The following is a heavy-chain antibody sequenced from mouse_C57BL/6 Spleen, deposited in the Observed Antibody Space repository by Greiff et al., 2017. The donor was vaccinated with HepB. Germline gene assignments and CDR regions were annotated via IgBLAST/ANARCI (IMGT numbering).Heavy chain of an antibody. D-gene: IGHD1-1*01. V-gene: IGHV1-62-2*01. J-gene: IGHJ4*01. CDR1: GYTFTEYT. CDR3: ARHEGRPYYYGSSYVDAMDY. CDR2: FYPGSGSI. Sequence: VQLQQSGAELVKPGASVKLSCKASGYTFTEYTIPWVKQRSGKGLEWIGWFYPGSGSIKYNEKFKDKATLTADKSSSTVYMELSRVTSEDSAVYFCARHEGRPYYYGSSYVDAMDYWGQGTSVTVSS.